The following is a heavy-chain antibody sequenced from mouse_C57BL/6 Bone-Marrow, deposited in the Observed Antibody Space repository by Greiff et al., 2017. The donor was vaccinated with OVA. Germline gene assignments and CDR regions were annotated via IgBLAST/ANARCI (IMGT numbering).Heavy chain of an antibody. D-gene: IGHD1-1*01. Sequence: EVKLVESGGGLVQPGGSMKLSRVASGFTFSNYWMNWVRQSPEKGLEWVAQIRLKSDNYATHYAESVKGRFTISRDDSKSSVYLQMNNLRAEDTGIYYCTTVVAFDYWGQGTTLTVSS. CDR2: IRLKSDNYAT. J-gene: IGHJ2*01. V-gene: IGHV6-3*01. CDR1: GFTFSNYW. CDR3: TTVVAFDY.